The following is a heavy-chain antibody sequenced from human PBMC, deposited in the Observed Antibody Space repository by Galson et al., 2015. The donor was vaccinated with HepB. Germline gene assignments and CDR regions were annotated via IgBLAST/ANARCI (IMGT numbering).Heavy chain of an antibody. CDR3: AKVANRKARLFGSGRHDHFDY. Sequence: SLRLSCADSEFTVNNYAMSWVRQAPGKGLEWVSAISGSGASTYYADSVRGRFTVSRDDSNNTLYLQMNSLRAEDTAVYYCAKVANRKARLFGSGRHDHFDYWGQGTLVTVSS. CDR1: EFTVNNYA. J-gene: IGHJ4*02. CDR2: ISGSGAST. D-gene: IGHD3-10*01. V-gene: IGHV3-23*01.